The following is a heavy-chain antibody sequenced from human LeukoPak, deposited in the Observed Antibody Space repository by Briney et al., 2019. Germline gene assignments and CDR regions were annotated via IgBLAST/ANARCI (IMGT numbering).Heavy chain of an antibody. CDR1: GGSISSYY. CDR2: IYYSGST. J-gene: IGHJ5*02. Sequence: SETLSLTCTVSGGSISSYYWSWIRQPPGKGLEWIGYIYYSGSTNYNPSLKSRVTISVDTSKNQFSLKLSSVTAADTAVYYCARLIRDYDILTGYDNWFDPWGQGTLVTVSS. D-gene: IGHD3-9*01. CDR3: ARLIRDYDILTGYDNWFDP. V-gene: IGHV4-59*01.